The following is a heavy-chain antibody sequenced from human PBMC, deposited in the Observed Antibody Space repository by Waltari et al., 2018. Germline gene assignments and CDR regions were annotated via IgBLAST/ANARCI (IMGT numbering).Heavy chain of an antibody. D-gene: IGHD3-10*01. CDR2: MKREIDGGTA. Sequence: QLVESGGGLVKHGESLRLSCVASGYPFNDAWRGWVRQAPGKGVEVVGRMKREIDGGTAEYVESVKDRFTISRDDAKNTLYLQMNGLKSEDSAVYFCVRESFGNDIWGQGTLVTVSS. CDR3: VRESFGNDI. CDR1: GYPFNDAW. V-gene: IGHV3-15*01. J-gene: IGHJ4*02.